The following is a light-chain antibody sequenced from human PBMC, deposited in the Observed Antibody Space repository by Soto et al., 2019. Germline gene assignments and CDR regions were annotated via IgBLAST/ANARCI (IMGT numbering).Light chain of an antibody. CDR2: GAS. CDR1: QSVRSNY. V-gene: IGKV3-20*01. Sequence: EIVLTQSPGTLSLSPGERATLSCRASQSVRSNYLAWYQQKPGQAPRLLIYGASTRATGIPARFSGSGSWTDFTLTISSLEPEDFATYYCQQSYSTPPTFGQGTKVDIK. J-gene: IGKJ1*01. CDR3: QQSYSTPPT.